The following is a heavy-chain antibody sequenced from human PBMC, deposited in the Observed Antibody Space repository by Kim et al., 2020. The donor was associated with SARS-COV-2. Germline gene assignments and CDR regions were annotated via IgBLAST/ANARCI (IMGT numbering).Heavy chain of an antibody. V-gene: IGHV4-34*01. J-gene: IGHJ4*02. CDR2: INHSGST. Sequence: SETLSLTCAVYGGSFSGYYWSWIRQPPGKGLEWIGEINHSGSTNYNPSLKSRVTISVDTSKNQFSLKLSSVTAADTAVYYCARKGRYSGGFDYWGQGTRV. D-gene: IGHD1-26*01. CDR3: ARKGRYSGGFDY. CDR1: GGSFSGYY.